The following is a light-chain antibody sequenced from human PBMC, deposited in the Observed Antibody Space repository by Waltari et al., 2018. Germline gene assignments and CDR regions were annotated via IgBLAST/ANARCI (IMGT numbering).Light chain of an antibody. V-gene: IGKV6-21*01. CDR1: QDIGSS. CDR3: HQSGDLPRS. CDR2: YAS. J-gene: IGKJ2*03. Sequence: DIELTQSTDFQSVTPKEKDTITCRASQDIGSSLHWYQQKPDQSPKLLIYYASQSFSGVPSRFTGSGSGTDFTLTINGLEAEDAATYYCHQSGDLPRSFGQGTKLEIK.